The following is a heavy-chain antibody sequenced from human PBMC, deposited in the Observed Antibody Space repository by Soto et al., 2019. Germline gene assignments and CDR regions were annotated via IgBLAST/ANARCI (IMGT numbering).Heavy chain of an antibody. CDR2: IRSKANSYAT. CDR1: WFTFSGSA. V-gene: IGHV3-73*01. D-gene: IGHD6-19*01. Sequence: LRLSCAASWFTFSGSAMHWVRQASGKGLEWVGRIRSKANSYATAYAASVKGRFTISRDDSKNTAYLQMNSLKTEDTAVYYCTRTIAVAGRDYYYYYGMDIWGQGTTVTVSS. J-gene: IGHJ6*02. CDR3: TRTIAVAGRDYYYYYGMDI.